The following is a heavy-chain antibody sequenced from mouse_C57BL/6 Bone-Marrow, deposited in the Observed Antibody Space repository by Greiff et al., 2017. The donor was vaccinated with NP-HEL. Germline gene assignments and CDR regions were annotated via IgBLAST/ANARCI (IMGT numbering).Heavy chain of an antibody. CDR3: TTRGVTTVVATPYWYFDV. D-gene: IGHD1-1*01. CDR2: IDPENGDT. J-gene: IGHJ1*03. Sequence: VQLQQSGAELVRPGASVKLSCTASGFNIKDDYMHWVKQRPEQGLEWIGWIDPENGDTEYASKFQGKATITADTSSNTACLQLSSLTSEDTAVYYCTTRGVTTVVATPYWYFDVWGTGTTVTVSS. V-gene: IGHV14-4*01. CDR1: GFNIKDDY.